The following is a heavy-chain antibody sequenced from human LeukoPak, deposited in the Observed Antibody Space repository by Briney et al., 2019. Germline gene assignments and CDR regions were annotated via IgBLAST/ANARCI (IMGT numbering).Heavy chain of an antibody. CDR2: IYYSGST. J-gene: IGHJ4*02. Sequence: SETLSLTCSVSGGSISSYYWGWIRQPPGKGLEWIGSIYYSGSTYYNPSLKSRVTISVDTSKNQFSLKLSSVTAADTAVYYCARRSIAAAGTGVRYFDYWGQGTLVTVPS. CDR1: GGSISSYY. V-gene: IGHV4-39*01. CDR3: ARRSIAAAGTGVRYFDY. D-gene: IGHD6-13*01.